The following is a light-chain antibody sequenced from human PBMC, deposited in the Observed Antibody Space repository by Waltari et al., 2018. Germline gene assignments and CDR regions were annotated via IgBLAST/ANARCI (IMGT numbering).Light chain of an antibody. V-gene: IGLV1-36*01. Sequence: QSVLTQPPSVSEAPRQRVTIPCSGSSSNIGNNAVNWYQQPPGEAPKLLIYYDDLLPSGVSDRFSGSKSGTSASMAIGGLLSEDEGDYYCAAWDDSLNAVVFGGGTKLTVL. CDR2: YDD. J-gene: IGLJ2*01. CDR3: AAWDDSLNAVV. CDR1: SSNIGNNA.